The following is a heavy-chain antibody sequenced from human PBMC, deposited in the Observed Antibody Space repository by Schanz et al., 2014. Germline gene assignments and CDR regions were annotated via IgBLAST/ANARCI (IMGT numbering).Heavy chain of an antibody. CDR1: GGTFGRYT. V-gene: IGHV1-2*02. D-gene: IGHD2-2*01. CDR3: ARELCSSTTCYVRYDP. J-gene: IGHJ5*02. Sequence: QVPLVQSGAEVKKPGSSVNVSCEASGGTFGRYTISWLRQAPGQGLEWMGRINPNSGGTNYAQKFQGRVTLTRDTSISTAYMELSSLTSDDTAVYYCARELCSSTTCYVRYDPWGQGTLVTVSS. CDR2: INPNSGGT.